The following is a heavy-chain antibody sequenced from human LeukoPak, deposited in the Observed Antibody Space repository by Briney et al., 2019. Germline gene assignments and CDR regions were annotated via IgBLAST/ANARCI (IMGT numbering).Heavy chain of an antibody. CDR3: AKDRGSDYYYYYMDV. D-gene: IGHD3-10*01. CDR1: GFTFDDYA. CDR2: ISWNSGSI. J-gene: IGHJ6*03. V-gene: IGHV3-9*03. Sequence: GRSLRLSCAASGFTFDDYAMHWVRQAPGKGLEWVSGISWNSGSIGYADSVKGRFTISRDNAKNSLYLQMNSLRAEDVALYYCAKDRGSDYYYYYMDVWGKGTTVTVSS.